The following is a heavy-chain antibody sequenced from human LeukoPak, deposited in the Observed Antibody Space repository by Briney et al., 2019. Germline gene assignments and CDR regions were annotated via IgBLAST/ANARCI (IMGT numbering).Heavy chain of an antibody. CDR2: ISSSGSTI. V-gene: IGHV3-11*04. J-gene: IGHJ5*02. D-gene: IGHD4-23*01. CDR1: GFTFSDYY. Sequence: PGGSLRLSCAASGFTFSDYYMSWIRQAPGKGLEWVSYISSSGSTIYYADSVKGRFTISRDNAKNSLYLQMNSLRAEDTAVYYCAKERSGGNGDWFDPWGQGTLVTVSS. CDR3: AKERSGGNGDWFDP.